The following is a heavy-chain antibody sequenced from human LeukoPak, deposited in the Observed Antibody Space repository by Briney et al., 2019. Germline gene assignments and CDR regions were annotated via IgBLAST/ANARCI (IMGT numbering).Heavy chain of an antibody. CDR3: ASSSSSWYYYYYYMDV. D-gene: IGHD6-13*01. Sequence: SETLSLTCTVSGGSISSYYWSWIRQPPGKGLEWIGSIYYSGSTYYNPSLKSRVTISVDTSKNQFSLKLSSVTAADTAVYYCASSSSSWYYYYYYMDVWGKGTTVTISS. V-gene: IGHV4-39*01. J-gene: IGHJ6*03. CDR1: GGSISSYY. CDR2: IYYSGST.